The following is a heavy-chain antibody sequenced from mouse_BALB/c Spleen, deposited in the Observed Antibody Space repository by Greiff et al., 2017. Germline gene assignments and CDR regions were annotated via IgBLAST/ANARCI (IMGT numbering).Heavy chain of an antibody. V-gene: IGHV1S81*02. CDR1: GYTFTSYY. J-gene: IGHJ3*01. CDR3: TSTMITAFAY. Sequence: VQLVESGAELVKPGASVKLSCKASGYTFTSYYMYWVKQRPGQGLEWIGEINPSNGGTNFNEKFKSKATLTVDKSSSTAYMQLSSLTSEDSAVYYCTSTMITAFAYWGQGTLVTVSA. D-gene: IGHD2-4*01. CDR2: INPSNGGT.